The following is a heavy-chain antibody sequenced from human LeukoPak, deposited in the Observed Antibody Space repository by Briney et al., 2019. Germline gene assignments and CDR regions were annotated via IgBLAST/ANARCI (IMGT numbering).Heavy chain of an antibody. CDR1: GFTVSSNY. CDR2: IYSGGST. CDR3: ARGGRAGWSGSYEDSFDI. V-gene: IGHV3-53*01. D-gene: IGHD1-26*01. J-gene: IGHJ3*02. Sequence: GGSLRLSCAASGFTVSSNYMSWVRQAPGKGLEWVSVIYSGGSTYYADSVKGRFTISRDNSKDTLYLQMNSPRADDTAVYYCARGGRAGWSGSYEDSFDIWGQGTMVTVSS.